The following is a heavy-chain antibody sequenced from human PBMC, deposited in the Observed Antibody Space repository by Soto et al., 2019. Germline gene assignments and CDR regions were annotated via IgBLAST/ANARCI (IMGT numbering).Heavy chain of an antibody. CDR2: IDPSDSYT. V-gene: IGHV5-10-1*01. CDR3: ARVAMMYYYDSSGYRGTSFDI. J-gene: IGHJ3*02. D-gene: IGHD3-22*01. Sequence: GESLKISCKGSGYSFNTYWIGWVRQMPGKGLEWMGRIDPSDSYTNYSPSFQGHVTISADKSISTAYLQWSSLKASDTAMYYCARVAMMYYYDSSGYRGTSFDIWGQGTMVTVSS. CDR1: GYSFNTYW.